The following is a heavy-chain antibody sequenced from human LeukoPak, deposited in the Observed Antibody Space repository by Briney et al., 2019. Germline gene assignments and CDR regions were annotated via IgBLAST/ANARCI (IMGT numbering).Heavy chain of an antibody. D-gene: IGHD3-3*01. CDR1: GYTFTGYY. CDR3: ASDTLRFLEWPEDNWFDP. J-gene: IGHJ5*02. V-gene: IGHV1-18*04. CDR2: ISAYNGNT. Sequence: GASVKVSCKASGYTFTGYYMHWVRQAPGQGLEWMGWISAYNGNTNYAQKLQGRVTMTTDTSTSTAYMELRSLRSDDTAVYYCASDTLRFLEWPEDNWFDPWGQGTLVTVSS.